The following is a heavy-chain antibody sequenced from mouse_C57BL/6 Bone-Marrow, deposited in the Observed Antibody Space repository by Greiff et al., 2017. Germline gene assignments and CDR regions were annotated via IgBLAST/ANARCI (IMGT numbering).Heavy chain of an antibody. Sequence: QVQLQQPGAELVKPGASVKLSCKASGCTFTSYWMHWVKQRPGQGLEWIGMIHPNSGSTNYNEKFKSKATLTVDKSSSTAYMQLSSLTSEDSAVYYCARRDYYGSLWYFDVWGTGTTVTVSS. J-gene: IGHJ1*03. D-gene: IGHD1-1*01. CDR3: ARRDYYGSLWYFDV. CDR1: GCTFTSYW. V-gene: IGHV1-64*01. CDR2: IHPNSGST.